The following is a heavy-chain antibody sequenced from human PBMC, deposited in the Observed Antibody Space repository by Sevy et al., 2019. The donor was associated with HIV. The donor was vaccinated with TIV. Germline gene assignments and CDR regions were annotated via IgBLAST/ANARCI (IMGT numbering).Heavy chain of an antibody. Sequence: GGSLRLSCAASGFTFSSYAMHWVRQAPGKGLEWVAVISYDGSNKYYADSVKGRFTISRDNSKNTLYLQMNSLRAEDTAVYYCARVYGGPYDFWSGHMDVWGKGTTVTVSS. J-gene: IGHJ6*03. CDR3: ARVYGGPYDFWSGHMDV. D-gene: IGHD3-3*01. CDR1: GFTFSSYA. V-gene: IGHV3-30-3*01. CDR2: ISYDGSNK.